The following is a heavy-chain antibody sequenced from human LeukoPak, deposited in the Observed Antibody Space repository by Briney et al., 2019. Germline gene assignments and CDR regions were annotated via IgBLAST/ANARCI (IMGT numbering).Heavy chain of an antibody. CDR3: AKELRYFDWFKDDGYYYYGMDV. J-gene: IGHJ6*02. Sequence: GGSLRLSCAASGFTFSSYAMSWVRQAPGKGLEWVSAISGSGGSTYYADSVKGRFTISRDNSKNTLYLQMNSLRAEDTAVYYCAKELRYFDWFKDDGYYYYGMDVWGQGTTVTVSS. CDR2: ISGSGGST. CDR1: GFTFSSYA. D-gene: IGHD3-9*01. V-gene: IGHV3-23*01.